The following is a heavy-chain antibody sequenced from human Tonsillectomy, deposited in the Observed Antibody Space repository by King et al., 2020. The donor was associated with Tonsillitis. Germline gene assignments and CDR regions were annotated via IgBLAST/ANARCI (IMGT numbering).Heavy chain of an antibody. CDR1: GFTFSSYD. CDR3: ARASIAAAGTYFDL. J-gene: IGHJ2*01. CDR2: IGTAGDT. V-gene: IGHV3-13*01. D-gene: IGHD6-13*01. Sequence: VQLVESGGGLVQPGGSLRLSCAASGFTFSSYDMHWVRQATGKGLEWVSAIGTAGDTYYPGSVKGRFTISRENAKNSLYLQMNSLRAGDTAVYYCARASIAAAGTYFDLCGRGTLVTVSS.